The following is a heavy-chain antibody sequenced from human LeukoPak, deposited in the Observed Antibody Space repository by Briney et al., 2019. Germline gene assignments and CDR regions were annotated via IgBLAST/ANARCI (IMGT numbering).Heavy chain of an antibody. J-gene: IGHJ2*01. CDR3: ARGRITGERYFDL. D-gene: IGHD1-14*01. Sequence: PSETLSLTCAVYGGSFSGYYWSWIRQPPGKGLEWIGEINHSGSTNYNPSLKSRVTISVDTSENRFSLKLSSVTAADTAVYYCARGRITGERYFDLWGRGTLVTVSS. CDR2: INHSGST. V-gene: IGHV4-34*01. CDR1: GGSFSGYY.